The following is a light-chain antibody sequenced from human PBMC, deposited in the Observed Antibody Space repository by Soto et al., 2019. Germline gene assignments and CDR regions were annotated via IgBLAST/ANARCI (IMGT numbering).Light chain of an antibody. V-gene: IGLV1-47*01. CDR2: RNN. Sequence: QSVLTQPPSASGTPGQRVTISCSGSSSNIGSNYVYWYQQLPGTAPKLLIYRNNQRPSGVPDRFSGSKSSTSASLAISGLRSEDAADYYCAAWDDSLSGYVFGTGTKLTVL. J-gene: IGLJ1*01. CDR3: AAWDDSLSGYV. CDR1: SSNIGSNY.